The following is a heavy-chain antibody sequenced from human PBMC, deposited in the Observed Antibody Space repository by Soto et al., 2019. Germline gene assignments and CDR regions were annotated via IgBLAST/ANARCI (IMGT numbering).Heavy chain of an antibody. Sequence: QVQLVQSGAEVKKPGASVKVSCKASGYTFTSYGISWVRQAPGQGLEWMGWIRAYNGNTNYPQKLRGRVTMTTDTSTSTVDLELRSLRSDDTAVYYCAREGPASLNWGQGTLVTVSS. CDR1: GYTFTSYG. CDR3: AREGPASLN. CDR2: IRAYNGNT. J-gene: IGHJ4*02. D-gene: IGHD2-2*01. V-gene: IGHV1-18*01.